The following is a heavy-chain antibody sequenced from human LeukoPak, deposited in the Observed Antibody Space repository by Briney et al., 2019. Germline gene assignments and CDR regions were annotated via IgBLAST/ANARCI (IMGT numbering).Heavy chain of an antibody. CDR2: ISWNSGSI. Sequence: AGGSLRLSCAASGFTFDDYAMHWVRQAPGKGLEWVSGISWNSGSIGYADSVKGRFTISRDNAKNSLYLQMNSLRAEDTALYYCARDLRGVGGYADYWGQGTLVTVSS. CDR3: ARDLRGVGGYADY. D-gene: IGHD3-16*01. V-gene: IGHV3-9*01. J-gene: IGHJ4*02. CDR1: GFTFDDYA.